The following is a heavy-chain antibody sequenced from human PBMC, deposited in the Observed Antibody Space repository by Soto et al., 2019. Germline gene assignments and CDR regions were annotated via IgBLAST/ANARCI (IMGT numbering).Heavy chain of an antibody. Sequence: GGSLRLSCAASGFTFSNAWMSWVRQAPGKGLEWVSYISSSANTIYYADSVKGRFTISRDNTKKSLYLQMNSLRAEDTAVYYCARDCSGGSCYSWAFDIWGQGTMVTVSS. CDR2: ISSSANTI. CDR3: ARDCSGGSCYSWAFDI. V-gene: IGHV3-11*01. J-gene: IGHJ3*02. D-gene: IGHD2-15*01. CDR1: GFTFSNAW.